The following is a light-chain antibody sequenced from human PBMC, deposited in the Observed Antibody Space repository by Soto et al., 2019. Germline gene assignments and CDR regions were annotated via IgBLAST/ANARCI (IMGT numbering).Light chain of an antibody. V-gene: IGLV4-69*01. CDR2: VTSDGSH. CDR3: QAWGTGGV. Sequence: QLVLTQSPSASASPGASVKLTCTLSSGHSDYAIAWHQQQPEKGPRYLMKVTSDGSHTKGDGIPDRFSGSSSGADRYLTISGLRSDDEADYYCQAWGTGGVFGGGTQLTVL. J-gene: IGLJ3*02. CDR1: SGHSDYA.